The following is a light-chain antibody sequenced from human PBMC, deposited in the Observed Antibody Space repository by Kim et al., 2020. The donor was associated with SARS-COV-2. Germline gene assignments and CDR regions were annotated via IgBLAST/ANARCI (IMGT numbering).Light chain of an antibody. CDR1: HSVGIE. CDR2: DAS. Sequence: RGEGAAPPCRAGHSVGIEVAWYQHTPGQPPSLLIYDASIRATRIPYRFSGSGSGTDFTLTIGSLEPRDFAIYYCQQRGTWPPAVTFGGGTKVDIK. CDR3: QQRGTWPPAVT. J-gene: IGKJ4*01. V-gene: IGKV3-11*01.